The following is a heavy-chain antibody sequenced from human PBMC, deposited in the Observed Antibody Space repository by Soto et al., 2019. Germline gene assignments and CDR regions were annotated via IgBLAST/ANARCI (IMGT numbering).Heavy chain of an antibody. CDR1: GFTFANAW. V-gene: IGHV3-15*01. CDR3: RRDWDDPVL. Sequence: EVQLVESGGGLVKPGGSLRLSCAASGFTFANAWMSWVRQAPGKGLEWVGRVRSKADSGTTDYAAPVKGRFTISRDDSENTLYLQMNSLKIDDTAVYYCRRDWDDPVLWGQGTLVTVSS. J-gene: IGHJ4*02. D-gene: IGHD1-1*01. CDR2: VRSKADSGTT.